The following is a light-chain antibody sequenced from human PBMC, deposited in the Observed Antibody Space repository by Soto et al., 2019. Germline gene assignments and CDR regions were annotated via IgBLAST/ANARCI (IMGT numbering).Light chain of an antibody. Sequence: DIHLTQSPSTLSASVGDRVTISCRASQSINKWLAWYQRKPGKAPNLLIYEVSTLHTGVPSRFSGSGSGTEFTLTINSLRPDDFATYYCQHYSGDRATFGQGTKVDNK. CDR2: EVS. CDR1: QSINKW. CDR3: QHYSGDRAT. J-gene: IGKJ1*01. V-gene: IGKV1-5*03.